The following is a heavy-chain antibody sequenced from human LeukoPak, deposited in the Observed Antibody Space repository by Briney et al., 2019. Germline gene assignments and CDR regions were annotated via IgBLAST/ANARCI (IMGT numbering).Heavy chain of an antibody. CDR2: ISYNGST. CDR1: AVSITTYY. J-gene: IGHJ4*02. CDR3: ARAGSSWAFDY. D-gene: IGHD6-13*01. Sequence: SETLSLTCSVSAVSITTYYWSWIRQSPGKGLEWIGSISYNGSTNYNPSLRSRVTISADTSKNQISLKLSSVTAADTAEYYCARAGSSWAFDYWGQGALVTVSS. V-gene: IGHV4-59*01.